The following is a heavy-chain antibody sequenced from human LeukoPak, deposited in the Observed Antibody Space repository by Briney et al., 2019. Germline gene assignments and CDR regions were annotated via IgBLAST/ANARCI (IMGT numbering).Heavy chain of an antibody. CDR2: INPNRGGT. CDR1: GYTLTGYY. D-gene: IGHD6-13*01. V-gene: IGHV1-2*02. J-gene: IGHJ6*03. Sequence: ASVKVSCKASGYTLTGYYMHWVRQAPGQGLEWMGWINPNRGGTNYAQKFQGRVTMTRDTSISTAYMELSRLRSDDTAVYYCATVPYSSSSDAYYYYYYMDVWGKGTTVTVSS. CDR3: ATVPYSSSSDAYYYYYYMDV.